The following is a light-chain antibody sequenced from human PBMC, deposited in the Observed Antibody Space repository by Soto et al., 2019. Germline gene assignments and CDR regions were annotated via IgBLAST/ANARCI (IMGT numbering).Light chain of an antibody. V-gene: IGKV4-1*01. CDR3: QQYYETPYT. CDR2: WAS. Sequence: DIVMTQSPDSLAVSLGERATINCRSSQSVLYSSNNKNYLSWYQQKPGQPPKLLIYWASARESGVPDRFSGSGSGTDFTLPISSLQAEDVAVYYCQQYYETPYTFGQGTKLEIK. CDR1: QSVLYSSNNKNY. J-gene: IGKJ2*01.